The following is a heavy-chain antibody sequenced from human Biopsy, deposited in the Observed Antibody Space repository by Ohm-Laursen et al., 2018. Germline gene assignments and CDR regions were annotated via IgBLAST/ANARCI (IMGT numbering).Heavy chain of an antibody. Sequence: EASVKVSCKASGYSFTSYCMHWVRQAPGQGLEWMGMINPSGSTTSYPQIFQGRVTMTRDTSKSTVYMELSSLRSADTAVYFCARNTGWYGDLYYFDYWGQGTLVTVSS. D-gene: IGHD6-19*01. V-gene: IGHV1-46*01. CDR3: ARNTGWYGDLYYFDY. CDR2: INPSGSTT. CDR1: GYSFTSYC. J-gene: IGHJ4*02.